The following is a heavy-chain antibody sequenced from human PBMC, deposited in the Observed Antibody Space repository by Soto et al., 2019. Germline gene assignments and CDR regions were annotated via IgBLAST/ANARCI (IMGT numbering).Heavy chain of an antibody. J-gene: IGHJ6*02. CDR1: GGSISSSGYY. V-gene: IGHV4-31*03. CDR2: IYYSGST. D-gene: IGHD6-13*01. CDR3: ARDRQYSRLFYGMDV. Sequence: PSETLSLTCTVSGGSISSSGYYWSWIRQHPGKGLEWIGYIYYSGSTYYNPSLKSRVTISVDTSKNQFSLKLSSVSAADTAVYYCARDRQYSRLFYGMDVWGQGTTVTVSS.